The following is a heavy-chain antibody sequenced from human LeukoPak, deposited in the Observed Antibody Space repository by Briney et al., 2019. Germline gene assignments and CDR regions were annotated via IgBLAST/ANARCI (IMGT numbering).Heavy chain of an antibody. CDR2: ISYDGSNK. J-gene: IGHJ6*03. Sequence: PGGSLRLSCAASGFTLSSYAMHWVRQAPGKGLEGVAVISYDGSNKYYADSVKGRFTISRDNSKNTLYLQMNSLRAEDTAVYYCARDRDYDFWSGYYEYYYYYMDVWGKGTTVTVSS. CDR3: ARDRDYDFWSGYYEYYYYYMDV. D-gene: IGHD3-3*01. V-gene: IGHV3-30*01. CDR1: GFTLSSYA.